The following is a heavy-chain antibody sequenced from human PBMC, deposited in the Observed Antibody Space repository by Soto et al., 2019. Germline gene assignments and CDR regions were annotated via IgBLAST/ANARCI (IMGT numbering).Heavy chain of an antibody. J-gene: IGHJ6*02. V-gene: IGHV4-34*12. CDR2: IIHSEST. Sequence: PSETLSLTCAVYGGSFSDYYWSWVRQPPGKGLEWIGEIIHSESTKYNPSLRSRVTISVDTSKNQFSLKLSSVTAADTAVYYCARQRPTDGRWEFANYYGMDVWGQGTPVTVS. D-gene: IGHD1-26*01. CDR3: ARQRPTDGRWEFANYYGMDV. CDR1: GGSFSDYY.